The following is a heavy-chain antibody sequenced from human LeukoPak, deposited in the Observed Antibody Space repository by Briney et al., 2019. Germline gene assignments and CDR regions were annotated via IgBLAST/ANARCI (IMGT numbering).Heavy chain of an antibody. CDR1: GFTFSSYG. D-gene: IGHD6-6*01. V-gene: IGHV3-30*02. Sequence: GGSLRLSCAASGFTFSSYGMHWVRQAPGKGLEWVAFIRYDGSNKYYADSVKGRFTISRDNSKNTLYLQMNSLRAEDTAVYYCAKVRSSSGGWFDPWGQGTLVTVSS. CDR3: AKVRSSSGGWFDP. CDR2: IRYDGSNK. J-gene: IGHJ5*02.